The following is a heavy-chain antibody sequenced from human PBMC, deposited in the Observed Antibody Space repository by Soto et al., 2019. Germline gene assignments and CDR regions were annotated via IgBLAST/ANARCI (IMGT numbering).Heavy chain of an antibody. Sequence: QVQRVQSGAEVKKPGASVKVSCKVSGYTLTELSMHWVRQAPGKGLEWMGGFDPEDGETIYAQKFQGRVTMTEETSTDTAYMELSSLRSEDTAVYYCATDRSNYYCMDVWGKGTTVTVSS. D-gene: IGHD3-16*02. CDR1: GYTLTELS. CDR2: FDPEDGET. CDR3: ATDRSNYYCMDV. J-gene: IGHJ6*03. V-gene: IGHV1-24*01.